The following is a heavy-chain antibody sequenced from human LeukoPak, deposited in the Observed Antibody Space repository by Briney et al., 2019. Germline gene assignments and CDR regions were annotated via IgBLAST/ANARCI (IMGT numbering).Heavy chain of an antibody. CDR3: ASSQGGDFDY. V-gene: IGHV4-30-2*01. Sequence: SETLSLTCAVSGGSISSGGYSWSWIRLPPGKGLEWIGYIYHSGSTYYNPSLKSRVTISVDRSKNQFSLKLSSVTAADTAVYYCASSQGGDFDYWGQGTLVTVSS. J-gene: IGHJ4*02. CDR1: GGSISSGGYS. CDR2: IYHSGST. D-gene: IGHD3-16*01.